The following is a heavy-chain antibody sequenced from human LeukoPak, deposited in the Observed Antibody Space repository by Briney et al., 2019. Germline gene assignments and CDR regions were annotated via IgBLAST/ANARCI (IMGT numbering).Heavy chain of an antibody. D-gene: IGHD7-27*01. CDR3: ARLGNEPMAETGDY. Sequence: PGGSLRLSCAASGFTFSSNYMSWVRQAPGKGLEWVSVIYSGGSTYYADSVKGRFTISRDNSKNTLYLQMNSLRAEDTAVYYCARLGNEPMAETGDYWGQGTLVTVSS. CDR2: IYSGGST. J-gene: IGHJ4*02. V-gene: IGHV3-66*04. CDR1: GFTFSSNY.